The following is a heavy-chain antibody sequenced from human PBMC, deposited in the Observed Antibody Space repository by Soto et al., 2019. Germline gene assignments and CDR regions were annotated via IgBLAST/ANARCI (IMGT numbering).Heavy chain of an antibody. CDR3: ARSYASGSPNWFDP. CDR2: IVPGLGTT. J-gene: IGHJ5*02. Sequence: SVKVSCKTAGGTFSTYGINWVRQAPGQGLELIGGIVPGLGTTNYAQKFQGRVRITADAPTRTAYLELRSLRYEDTAMYYCARSYASGSPNWFDPWGQGSQVTVS. V-gene: IGHV1-69*13. D-gene: IGHD3-10*01. CDR1: GGTFSTYG.